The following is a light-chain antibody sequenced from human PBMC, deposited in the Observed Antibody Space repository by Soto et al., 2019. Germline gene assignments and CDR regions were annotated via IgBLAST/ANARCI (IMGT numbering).Light chain of an antibody. CDR1: SSDIGGYIY. J-gene: IGLJ2*01. Sequence: QSALTQPASVSGSPGQSITISCTGTSSDIGGYIYVSWYQHHPGKAPKLLIYDVSNRPSGVSNRFSGSKSGNTASLTISGLQVEDEADYFCSTYTSSSTRFGGGTQVTVL. V-gene: IGLV2-14*03. CDR2: DVS. CDR3: STYTSSSTR.